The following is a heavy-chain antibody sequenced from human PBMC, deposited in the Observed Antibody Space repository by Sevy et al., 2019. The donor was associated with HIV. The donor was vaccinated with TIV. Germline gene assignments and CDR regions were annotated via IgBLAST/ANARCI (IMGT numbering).Heavy chain of an antibody. J-gene: IGHJ4*02. CDR1: GFTFSDYF. CDR2: INQDGSQK. Sequence: GGSLRLSCAASGFTFSDYFMGWVRQAPGRGLEWVANINQDGSQKNYVDSVKGRFTISRDNAKNSLYLQMNRLRVDDTAVYYCARELWPDDYWGQGTLVTVSS. D-gene: IGHD2-21*01. V-gene: IGHV3-7*01. CDR3: ARELWPDDY.